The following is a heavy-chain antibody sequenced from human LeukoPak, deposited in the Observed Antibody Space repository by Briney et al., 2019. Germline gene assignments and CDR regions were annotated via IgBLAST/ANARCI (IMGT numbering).Heavy chain of an antibody. CDR2: IKQDGSEK. D-gene: IGHD3-22*01. CDR3: ARVAPIDYYDSSGYFGPSNWFDP. J-gene: IGHJ5*02. V-gene: IGHV3-7*01. CDR1: GFTFSSYW. Sequence: GGSLRLSCAASGFTFSSYWMSWVRQAPGKGLEWVANIKQDGSEKYYVDSVKGRFTISRDNAKNSLYLQMNSLRAEDTAVYYCARVAPIDYYDSSGYFGPSNWFDPWGQGTLVTVSS.